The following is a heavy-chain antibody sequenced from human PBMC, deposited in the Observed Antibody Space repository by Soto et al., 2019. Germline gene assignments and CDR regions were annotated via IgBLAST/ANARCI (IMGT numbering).Heavy chain of an antibody. CDR3: ARGKQYDYVWGSYRQNYYYGMDV. Sequence: SVKVSCKASGGTFSSYAISWVRQAPGQGLEWMGGIIPIFGTANYAQKFQGRVTITADKSTSTAYMELSSLRSEDTAVYYCARGKQYDYVWGSYRQNYYYGMDVWGQGTTVTVSS. CDR1: GGTFSSYA. V-gene: IGHV1-69*06. CDR2: IIPIFGTA. D-gene: IGHD3-16*02. J-gene: IGHJ6*02.